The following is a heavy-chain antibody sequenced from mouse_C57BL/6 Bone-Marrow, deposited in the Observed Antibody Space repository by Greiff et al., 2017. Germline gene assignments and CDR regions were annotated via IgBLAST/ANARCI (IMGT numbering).Heavy chain of an antibody. Sequence: EVKLEESGGGLVQPGGSLKLSCVVSGFTFSDAWMDWVRQSPEKGLEWVAEIRNKANNHATYYAESVKGRFNISRDDSKSSVYLQMNSLRAEDTGIYYCTGGNYVRFAYWGQGTLVTVSA. V-gene: IGHV6-6*01. J-gene: IGHJ3*01. CDR3: TGGNYVRFAY. CDR1: GFTFSDAW. D-gene: IGHD2-1*01. CDR2: IRNKANNHAT.